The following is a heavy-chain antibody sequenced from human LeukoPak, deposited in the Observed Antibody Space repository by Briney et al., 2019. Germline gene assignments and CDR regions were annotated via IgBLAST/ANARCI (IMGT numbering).Heavy chain of an antibody. Sequence: GGSLRLSCAASGFTFSSYWMSWVRQAPGEGLEWVANIKQDGSEKYYVDSVKGRFTISRDNAKNSLYLQMNSLRAEDTAVYYCARDGSGGTHYDFWSGYLYYMDVWGKGTTVTVAS. D-gene: IGHD3-3*01. CDR3: ARDGSGGTHYDFWSGYLYYMDV. V-gene: IGHV3-7*01. J-gene: IGHJ6*03. CDR1: GFTFSSYW. CDR2: IKQDGSEK.